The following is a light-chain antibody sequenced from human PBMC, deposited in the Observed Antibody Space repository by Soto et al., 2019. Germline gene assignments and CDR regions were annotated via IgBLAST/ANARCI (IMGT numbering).Light chain of an antibody. V-gene: IGLV2-23*01. CDR2: EAT. J-gene: IGLJ2*01. CDR3: CSYIGSGDSVV. Sequence: QSALTQPASVSGSPGQSITFSCTEISNTVGSYSLVSWYQQRPGKAPKLLIYEATKRPSGVSNRFSGSRSGNTASLTISGLQAEDDGDYYCCSYIGSGDSVVFGGGTKLTVL. CDR1: SNTVGSYSL.